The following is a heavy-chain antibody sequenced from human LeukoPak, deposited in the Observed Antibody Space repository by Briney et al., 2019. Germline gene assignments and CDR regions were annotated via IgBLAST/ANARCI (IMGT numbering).Heavy chain of an antibody. CDR2: IGTAGDT. CDR1: GFTFSNYD. V-gene: IGHV3-13*01. Sequence: PGGSLRLSCAASGFTFSNYDMHWVRQATGKGLEWVSAIGTAGDTYYPGSVKGRFTISRENAKNSLYLQMNSLRAGDTAVYYCARVQGLDFRWYFDLWGRGTLVTVSS. CDR3: ARVQGLDFRWYFDL. J-gene: IGHJ2*01.